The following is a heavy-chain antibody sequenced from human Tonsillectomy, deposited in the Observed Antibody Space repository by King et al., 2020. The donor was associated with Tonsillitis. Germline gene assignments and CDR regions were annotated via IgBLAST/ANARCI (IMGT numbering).Heavy chain of an antibody. CDR3: AIFYYYDCIGFVY. Sequence: VQLVESGGGLVKPGGSLRLSCAASGFTFSSYTMNWVRQAPGKGLEWVSSISSSSSYIYYADSVKGRFTISRDNAKNSLYLQMNSLRAEDTAVYYCAIFYYYDCIGFVYWGQGTLFTVSS. CDR1: GFTFSSYT. D-gene: IGHD3-22*01. CDR2: ISSSSSYI. V-gene: IGHV3-21*01. J-gene: IGHJ4*02.